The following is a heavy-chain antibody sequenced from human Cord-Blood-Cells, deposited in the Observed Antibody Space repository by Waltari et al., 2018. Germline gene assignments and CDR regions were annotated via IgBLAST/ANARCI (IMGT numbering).Heavy chain of an antibody. J-gene: IGHJ4*02. CDR1: GGTFSSYA. V-gene: IGHV1-69*06. Sequence: QVQLVQSGAEVKKPGSSVKVSCKASGGTFSSYAISWVRQAPGQGLEWMGGIIPIFGTENYAQKFQGRVTITADKSTSTAYMELSSLRSEDTAVYYCARAGGDGDYVNIPFDYWGQGTLVTVSS. D-gene: IGHD4-17*01. CDR3: ARAGGDGDYVNIPFDY. CDR2: IIPIFGTE.